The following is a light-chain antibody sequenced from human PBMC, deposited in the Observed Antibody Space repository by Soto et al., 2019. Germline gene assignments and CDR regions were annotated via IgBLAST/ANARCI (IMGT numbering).Light chain of an antibody. CDR1: QSVSSN. CDR3: QQSKSWPYT. Sequence: EIVMTQSPATLSVSPGERATLSCRASQSVSSNLAWYQQKPGQGPRLLFYGASTRATGIPARFIGSGSGTDFTLTIISLQSEDFAVYYCQQSKSWPYTFGQGTKLEIK. J-gene: IGKJ2*01. CDR2: GAS. V-gene: IGKV3-15*01.